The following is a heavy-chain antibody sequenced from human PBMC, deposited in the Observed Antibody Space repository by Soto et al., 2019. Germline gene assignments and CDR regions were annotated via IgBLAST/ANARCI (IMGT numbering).Heavy chain of an antibody. Sequence: GGSLRLSCAASGFTFSSYWMHWVRQAPGKGLVWVSSINSDGSSTTYADSVKGRFTISRDNAKNTLYLQINSLSDEDTAVYYCVVPAAANYYYHGMDVWGQGTTVTVSS. CDR3: VVPAAANYYYHGMDV. D-gene: IGHD6-13*01. CDR2: INSDGSST. V-gene: IGHV3-74*01. CDR1: GFTFSSYW. J-gene: IGHJ6*02.